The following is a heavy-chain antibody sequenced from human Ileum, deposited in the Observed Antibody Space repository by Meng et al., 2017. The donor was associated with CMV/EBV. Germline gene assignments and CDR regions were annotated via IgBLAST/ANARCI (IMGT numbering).Heavy chain of an antibody. V-gene: IGHV5-51*01. CDR2: IHPLDSDT. D-gene: IGHD6-6*01. Sequence: GSLRLSCKTSGYDFTSYWIGWVRQISGKGLEWMGIIHPLDSDTRYSPSFQGQVTISVDRSIATAYLQWDSLRASDTAVYFCARQAARAGADYWGPGVQVTVSS. CDR3: ARQAARAGADY. J-gene: IGHJ4*02. CDR1: GYDFTSYW.